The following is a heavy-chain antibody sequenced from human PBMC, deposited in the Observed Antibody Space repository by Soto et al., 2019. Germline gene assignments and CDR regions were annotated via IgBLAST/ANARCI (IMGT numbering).Heavy chain of an antibody. D-gene: IGHD3-9*01. CDR2: TRNKANSYTT. Sequence: HPGGSLRLSCAASGFTFSDHYMDWVRQAPGKGLEWVGRTRNKANSYTTEYAASVKGRFTISRDDSKNSLYLQMNSLKTEDTAVYYCAREGYDILTGPLLYYGMDVWGQGTTVTVSS. V-gene: IGHV3-72*01. CDR3: AREGYDILTGPLLYYGMDV. J-gene: IGHJ6*02. CDR1: GFTFSDHY.